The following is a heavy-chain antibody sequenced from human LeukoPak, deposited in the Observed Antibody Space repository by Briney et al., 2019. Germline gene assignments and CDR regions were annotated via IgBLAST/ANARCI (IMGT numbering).Heavy chain of an antibody. CDR3: ATACGAGGGYWLDG. J-gene: IGHJ6*02. CDR1: VFTFNIYE. V-gene: IGHV3-48*03. Sequence: PGGSLRLSCAASVFTFNIYEMSWVRQAPGMGLEWVSYISSRGRTIYYIDSVKGRFSIFRDNAKNSVFLQLNSLRAEDTAVYYCATACGAGGGYWLDGWGQGTTVTVSS. D-gene: IGHD5-12*01. CDR2: ISSRGRTI.